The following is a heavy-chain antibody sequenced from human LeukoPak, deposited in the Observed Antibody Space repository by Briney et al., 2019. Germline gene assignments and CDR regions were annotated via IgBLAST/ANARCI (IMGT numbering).Heavy chain of an antibody. CDR1: GGSISSRPYS. V-gene: IGHV4-39*01. J-gene: IGHJ3*02. D-gene: IGHD4-17*01. Sequence: SETLSLTCTVSGGSISSRPYSWGWIRQPPGKGLEWLGSFYYSGNTYYKPSLKSRVTISVDTSKNQFSLKLNSVTAADTAVYFCARYDYGITDAFDIWGQGTMVTVSS. CDR2: FYYSGNT. CDR3: ARYDYGITDAFDI.